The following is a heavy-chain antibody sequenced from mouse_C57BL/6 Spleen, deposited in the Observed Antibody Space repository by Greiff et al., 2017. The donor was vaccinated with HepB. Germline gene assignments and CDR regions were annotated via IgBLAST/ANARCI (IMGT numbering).Heavy chain of an antibody. J-gene: IGHJ1*03. Sequence: QVQLQQSGAELVKPGASVKLSCKASGYTFTSYWMQWVKQRPGQGLEWIGEIDPSDSYTDYNQKFKGKATLTVDTSSSTAYMQLSSLTSEDSAVYYCASYMTHWYFDVWGTGTTVTVSS. CDR1: GYTFTSYW. D-gene: IGHD1-3*01. CDR3: ASYMTHWYFDV. V-gene: IGHV1-50*01. CDR2: IDPSDSYT.